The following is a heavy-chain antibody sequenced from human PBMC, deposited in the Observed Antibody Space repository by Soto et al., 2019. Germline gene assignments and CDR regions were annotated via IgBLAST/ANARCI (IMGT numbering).Heavy chain of an antibody. D-gene: IGHD5-12*01. Sequence: PGVSLRLSCAASGFTFSSYGMHWVRQAPGKGLEWVAVISYDGSNKYYADSVKGRFTISRDNSKNTLYLQMNSLRAEDTAVYYCAKDLHRVAQYNWFDPWGQGTLVTVSS. CDR3: AKDLHRVAQYNWFDP. CDR1: GFTFSSYG. CDR2: ISYDGSNK. J-gene: IGHJ5*02. V-gene: IGHV3-30*18.